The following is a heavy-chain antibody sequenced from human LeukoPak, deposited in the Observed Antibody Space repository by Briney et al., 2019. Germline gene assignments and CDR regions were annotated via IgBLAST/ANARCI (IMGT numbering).Heavy chain of an antibody. D-gene: IGHD3-22*01. J-gene: IGHJ4*02. CDR1: GYTFTGYY. CDR3: ATEYYYDSSGYYY. CDR2: INPNSGGT. Sequence: ASVKGSCKASGYTFTGYYMHWVRQAPGQGREWMGRINPNSGGTHYAQKFQGRVTMTRDTSISTAYMELSRLRSDDTAVYYCATEYYYDSSGYYYWGQGTLVTVSS. V-gene: IGHV1-2*06.